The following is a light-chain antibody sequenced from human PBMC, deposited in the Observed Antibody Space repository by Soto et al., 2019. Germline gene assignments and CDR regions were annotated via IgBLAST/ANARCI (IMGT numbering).Light chain of an antibody. V-gene: IGKV3-11*01. Sequence: EIVLTQSPGTLSLSPGERATLSCRASQSVRNYLAWYQQKPGQPPRLLIYDASNRATGIPARFSGSGSGTDFTRTISSLEPEDFAVYYCHQRINWPPITFGQGTRLEIK. CDR1: QSVRNY. CDR3: HQRINWPPIT. J-gene: IGKJ5*01. CDR2: DAS.